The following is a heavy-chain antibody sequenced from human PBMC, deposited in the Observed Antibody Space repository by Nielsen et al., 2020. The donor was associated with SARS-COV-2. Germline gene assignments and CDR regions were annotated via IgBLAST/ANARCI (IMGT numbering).Heavy chain of an antibody. CDR1: GFTFSSYA. D-gene: IGHD2-2*01. CDR2: ISGSGGST. Sequence: GESLKISCAASGFTFSSYAMSWVRQAPGKGLEWVSAISGSGGSTYYADSVKGRFTISRDNSKNTLYLQMNSLRAEDTAVYYCAKSIPVGPAAIPSWFDPWGQGTLVTVS. J-gene: IGHJ5*02. CDR3: AKSIPVGPAAIPSWFDP. V-gene: IGHV3-23*01.